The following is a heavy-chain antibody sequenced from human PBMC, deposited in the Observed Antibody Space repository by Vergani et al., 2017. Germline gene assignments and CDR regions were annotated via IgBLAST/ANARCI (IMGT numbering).Heavy chain of an antibody. J-gene: IGHJ6*02. D-gene: IGHD2-21*01. Sequence: HVQLVESGGGVVQPGRSLRLSCAASGFTFSSYGMHWVRPAPGKGLEWVAVISYDGSNKYYADSVKGRFTISRDNSKNTLYLQMNSLRAEDTAVYYCAKDWSRASRYYYYGMDVWGQGTTVTVSS. CDR2: ISYDGSNK. V-gene: IGHV3-30*18. CDR1: GFTFSSYG. CDR3: AKDWSRASRYYYYGMDV.